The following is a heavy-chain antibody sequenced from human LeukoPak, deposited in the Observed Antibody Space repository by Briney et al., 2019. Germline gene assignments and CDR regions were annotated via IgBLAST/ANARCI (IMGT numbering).Heavy chain of an antibody. V-gene: IGHV4-59*08. CDR2: IYDRGST. Sequence: PSETLSLTCTVSGGSISSYYWNWIRQPPGKGLEWIGYIYDRGSTKYNPSLKSRVTISVDTSKNQFSLRLTSVTAADTAVYYCARHSGRDSSCPWGQGTLVTVS. CDR3: ARHSGRDSSCP. J-gene: IGHJ4*02. CDR1: GGSISSYY. D-gene: IGHD6-6*01.